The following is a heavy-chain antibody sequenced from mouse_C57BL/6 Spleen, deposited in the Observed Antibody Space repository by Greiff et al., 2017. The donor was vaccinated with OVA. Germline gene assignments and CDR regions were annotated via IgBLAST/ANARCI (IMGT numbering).Heavy chain of an antibody. V-gene: IGHV5-4*01. J-gene: IGHJ2*01. CDR1: GFTFSSYA. CDR2: ISDGGSYT. Sequence: EVKLMESGGGLVKPGGSLKLSCAASGFTFSSYAMSWVRQTPEKRLEWVATISDGGSYTYYPDNVKGRFTISRDNSKNNLYLQMSHLKAEDTALCDCARDLGYYDNYWGQGTNLTVSS. CDR3: ARDLGYYDNY. D-gene: IGHD2-4*01.